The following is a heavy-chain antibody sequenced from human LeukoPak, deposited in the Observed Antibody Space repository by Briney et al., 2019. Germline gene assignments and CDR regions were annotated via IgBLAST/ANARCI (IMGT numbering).Heavy chain of an antibody. CDR1: GFTFSDYY. J-gene: IGHJ6*03. V-gene: IGHV3-11*01. CDR2: ISSSGSTT. CDR3: ARVSGVVTQYYYYYYYMDV. D-gene: IGHD3-3*01. Sequence: GGSLRLSCAASGFTFSDYYMSWIRQAPGKGLEWVSYISSSGSTTYYADSVKGRFTISRDNAKNSLYLQMNSLRAEDTAVYYCARVSGVVTQYYYYYYYMDVWGKGTTVTISS.